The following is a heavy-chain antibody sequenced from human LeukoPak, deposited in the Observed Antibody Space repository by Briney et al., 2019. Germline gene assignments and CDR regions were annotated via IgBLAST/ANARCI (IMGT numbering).Heavy chain of an antibody. Sequence: EASVKVSCKASGYTFTSYYMHWVRQPPGQGHEWMGIINPSGGSTSYAQKFQGRVTMTRDTSTSTVHMELSSLRSEDTAVYYCARVRSRVRGAFDIWGQGTMVTVSS. D-gene: IGHD3-10*01. J-gene: IGHJ3*02. CDR1: GYTFTSYY. V-gene: IGHV1-46*01. CDR3: ARVRSRVRGAFDI. CDR2: INPSGGST.